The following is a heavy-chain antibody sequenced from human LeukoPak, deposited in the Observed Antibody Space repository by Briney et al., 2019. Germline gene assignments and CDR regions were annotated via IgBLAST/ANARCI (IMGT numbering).Heavy chain of an antibody. V-gene: IGHV3-23*01. Sequence: PGGSLRLSCVASGFTFSSYAMSWVRQAPGKGLKWVSGISGSGGDTNYADSVRGRCTISRDNSKNTVYLQMNRVKVEDTAVYYCATDSGYSSSWGSDSWGQGTLVTVSS. CDR3: ATDSGYSSSWGSDS. D-gene: IGHD6-13*01. CDR1: GFTFSSYA. CDR2: ISGSGGDT. J-gene: IGHJ4*02.